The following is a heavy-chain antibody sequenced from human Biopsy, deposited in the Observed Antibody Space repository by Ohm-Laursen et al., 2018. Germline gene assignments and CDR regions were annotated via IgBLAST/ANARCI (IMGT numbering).Heavy chain of an antibody. J-gene: IGHJ4*02. V-gene: IGHV4-34*08. CDR3: GNEVHGRDY. CDR1: GKTFSDYY. Sequence: SETLSLTCEVYGKTFSDYYWSWIRQPPGKGLEWIGQINQSGRTNYNPSLKSRVNISADKSNNQFSLKLTSVTSADTAVYFCGNEVHGRDYWGPGALVTVSS. CDR2: INQSGRT. D-gene: IGHD2-15*01.